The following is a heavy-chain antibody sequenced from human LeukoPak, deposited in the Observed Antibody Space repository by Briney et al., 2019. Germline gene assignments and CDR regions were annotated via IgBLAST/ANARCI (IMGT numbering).Heavy chain of an antibody. J-gene: IGHJ3*02. D-gene: IGHD3-3*01. CDR1: GGSFSGYY. V-gene: IGHV4-34*01. CDR2: INHSGST. CDR3: ARGPPHYDFWSGYQRDAFDI. Sequence: SETLSLTCAVYGGSFSGYYWSWIRQPPGKGLEWIGEINHSGSTNYNPSLKSRVTIPVDTSKNQFSLKLSSVTAADTAVYYCARGPPHYDFWSGYQRDAFDIWGQGTMVTVSS.